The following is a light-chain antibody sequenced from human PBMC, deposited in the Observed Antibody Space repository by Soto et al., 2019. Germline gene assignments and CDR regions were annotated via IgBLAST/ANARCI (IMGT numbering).Light chain of an antibody. V-gene: IGKV1-5*03. CDR1: QSISSW. CDR2: KAS. J-gene: IGKJ5*01. CDR3: QQYNSYSPIT. Sequence: DIQMTQSPSTLSSSVGDRVTITCRASQSISSWLAWYQQKPGKAPKLLIYKASSLESGVPSRFSGSGSGTEFTLTLSSLQPDDFATSFCQQYNSYSPITVGQGTRLEIK.